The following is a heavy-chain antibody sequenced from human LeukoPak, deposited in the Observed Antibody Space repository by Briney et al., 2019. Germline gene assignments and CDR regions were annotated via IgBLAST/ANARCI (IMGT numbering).Heavy chain of an antibody. V-gene: IGHV3-74*03. CDR2: ITSDGIST. Sequence: GGSLRLSCAASGFTFSGTWMHWVRQPPGKGLVWVARITSDGISTTYAESVKGRFTISRDNAKNTLYLQMNSLRPEDTAVYYCARGIAKTTLNAFDIWGQGTVVTVSS. CDR3: ARGIAKTTLNAFDI. CDR1: GFTFSGTW. D-gene: IGHD4-11*01. J-gene: IGHJ3*02.